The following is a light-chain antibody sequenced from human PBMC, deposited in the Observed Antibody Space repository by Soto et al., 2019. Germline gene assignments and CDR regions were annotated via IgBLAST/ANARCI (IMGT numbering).Light chain of an antibody. CDR3: QQSYSLMT. V-gene: IGKV1-39*01. CDR2: AAS. Sequence: DIPMTQSPSSLSASVGDRVTLTCRASQNINSYLNWYQQKPGKAPKLLIFAASTLQSGVPSRFSGSGSGTDFTLIINSLQPENFATYYCQQSYSLMTFGGGTKVESK. J-gene: IGKJ4*01. CDR1: QNINSY.